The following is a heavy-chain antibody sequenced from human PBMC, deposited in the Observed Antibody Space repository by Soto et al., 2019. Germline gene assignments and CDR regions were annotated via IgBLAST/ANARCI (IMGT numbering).Heavy chain of an antibody. V-gene: IGHV3-7*05. CDR2: INLDGSEK. D-gene: IGHD5-18*01. Sequence: EVQLVESGGGLVQPGGSLRLSCAASGFTFRTYWLSWVRQVPGKGLEWVANINLDGSEKNYVDSVKGRFTISRHNARNSLYLQISSLSAEDTALYYCARDGSTSWYSYDYHGMDVWGQGTTVTVSS. CDR1: GFTFRTYW. CDR3: ARDGSTSWYSYDYHGMDV. J-gene: IGHJ6*02.